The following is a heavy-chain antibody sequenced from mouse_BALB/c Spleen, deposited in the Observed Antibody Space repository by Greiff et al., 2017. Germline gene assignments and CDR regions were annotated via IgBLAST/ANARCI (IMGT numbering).Heavy chain of an antibody. Sequence: EVMLVESGGGLVKPGGSLKLSCAASGFTFSSYAMSWVRQTPEKRLEWVASISSGGSTYYPDRVKGRFTISRDNARNILYLQMSSLRSEDTAMYYCARKGDYYGSSLDYWGQGTTLTVSS. D-gene: IGHD1-1*01. V-gene: IGHV5-6-5*01. J-gene: IGHJ2*01. CDR1: GFTFSSYA. CDR3: ARKGDYYGSSLDY. CDR2: ISSGGST.